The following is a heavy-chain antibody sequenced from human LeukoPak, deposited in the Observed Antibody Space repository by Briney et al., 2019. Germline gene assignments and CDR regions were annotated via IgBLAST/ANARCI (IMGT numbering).Heavy chain of an antibody. CDR2: FDPEDGET. Sequence: GASVKVSCKVSGYILTELSMHWVRQAPGKGLEWVGGFDPEDGETIYAQKFQGRVTMTEDTSTDTAYMELSSLRSEDTAVYYCATIYDFWSGLGNYFDYWGQGTLVTVSS. J-gene: IGHJ4*02. CDR1: GYILTELS. V-gene: IGHV1-24*01. CDR3: ATIYDFWSGLGNYFDY. D-gene: IGHD3-3*01.